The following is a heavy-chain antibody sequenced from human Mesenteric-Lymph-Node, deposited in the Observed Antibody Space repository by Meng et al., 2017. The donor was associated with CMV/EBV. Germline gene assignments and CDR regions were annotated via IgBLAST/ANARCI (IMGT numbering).Heavy chain of an antibody. CDR1: VGSFSGYY. D-gene: IGHD3-9*01. Sequence: QVRVAQGGACLLRPWEPFPVHCRCFVGSFSGYYWNWIRQSPEKGLEWMGEINHSGSTTYTPSFTSRIIISVDTSTNQISLNMSSVTAADTAVYYCARGSSYDILTGYFDYWGQGALVTVSS. CDR3: ARGSSYDILTGYFDY. CDR2: INHSGST. V-gene: IGHV4-34*01. J-gene: IGHJ4*02.